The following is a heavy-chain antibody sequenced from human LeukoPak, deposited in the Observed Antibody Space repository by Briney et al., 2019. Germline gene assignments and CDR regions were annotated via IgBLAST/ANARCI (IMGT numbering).Heavy chain of an antibody. J-gene: IGHJ5*02. D-gene: IGHD3-10*01. V-gene: IGHV4-4*07. CDR2: IYTSGST. Sequence: GSLRLSCAASGFTFSNAWMSWVRQAPGKGLEWIGRIYTSGSTNYNPSLKSRVTMSVDTSKNQFSLKLSSVTAADTAVYYCARDRGPLGWFDPWGQGTLVTVSS. CDR3: ARDRGPLGWFDP. CDR1: GFTFSNAW.